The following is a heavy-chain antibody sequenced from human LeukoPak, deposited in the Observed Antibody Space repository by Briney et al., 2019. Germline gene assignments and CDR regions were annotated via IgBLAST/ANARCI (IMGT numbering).Heavy chain of an antibody. CDR2: IKQDGSEK. D-gene: IGHD6-13*01. V-gene: IGHV3-7*01. CDR1: GFTFSSYW. J-gene: IGHJ6*03. CDR3: ARVQQQLVVYYYYYYMDV. Sequence: PGGSLRLSCAASGFTFSSYWMSWVRQAPGKGLEWVANIKQDGSEKYYVDSVKGRFTISRDNAKNSLYLQMNSLRAEDTAVYYCARVQQQLVVYYYYYYMDVWGKGTTVTISS.